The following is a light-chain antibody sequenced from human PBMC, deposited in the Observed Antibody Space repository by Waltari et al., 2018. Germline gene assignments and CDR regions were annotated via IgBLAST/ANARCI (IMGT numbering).Light chain of an antibody. CDR3: QSYDSSLSGSM. CDR1: SSNIGAGYD. V-gene: IGLV1-40*01. CDR2: GNS. J-gene: IGLJ3*02. Sequence: QSVLTQQPSVSGAPGQRVIISCTGSSSNIGAGYDVHWYQNLPGKAPKLLIYGNSARPSGVPVRFSGSTSGTSAYLAITGLQAEDEADYYCQSYDSSLSGSMFGGGTKLTVL.